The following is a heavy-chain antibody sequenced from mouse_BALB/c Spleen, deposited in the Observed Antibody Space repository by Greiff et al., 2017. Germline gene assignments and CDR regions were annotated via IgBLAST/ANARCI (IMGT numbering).Heavy chain of an antibody. J-gene: IGHJ3*01. V-gene: IGHV1-4*01. CDR2: INPSSGYT. CDR3: ARVGYGDD. CDR1: GYTFTSYT. D-gene: IGHD1-1*01. Sequence: QVQLKQSGAELVRPGASVKMSCKASGYTFTSYTMHWVKQRPGQGLEWIGYINPSSGYTNYNQKFKDKATMTVDKSSSTAYMQLSSLTSEDSAVYYCARVGYGDDWGEGTMVTVSA.